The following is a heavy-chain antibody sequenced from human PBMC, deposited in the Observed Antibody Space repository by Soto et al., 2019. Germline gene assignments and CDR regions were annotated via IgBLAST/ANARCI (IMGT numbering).Heavy chain of an antibody. V-gene: IGHV3-23*01. CDR2: ISGSGGST. Sequence: EVQLLESGGGLVQPGGSLRLSCAGSGFTFSSYAMSWVRQAPGKGLEWVSAISGSGGSTYYADSVKGRFTISRDNSKNTLYLQMNSLRVEDTAVYYCAKASRYCSGGSCYSALLGYWGQGTLVTVSS. CDR3: AKASRYCSGGSCYSALLGY. D-gene: IGHD2-15*01. CDR1: GFTFSSYA. J-gene: IGHJ4*02.